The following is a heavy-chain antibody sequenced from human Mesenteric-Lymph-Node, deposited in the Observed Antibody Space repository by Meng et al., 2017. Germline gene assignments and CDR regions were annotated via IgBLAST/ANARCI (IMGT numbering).Heavy chain of an antibody. CDR2: IKGNGSQE. J-gene: IGHJ4*02. CDR3: VGGRSDPADCEDFDY. D-gene: IGHD2-21*02. V-gene: IGHV3-7*01. Sequence: ESLKTPCAASGFTFSSYWMIWVRQAPGKGLEWVANIKGNGSQEYYVDSVKGRFSISRDNAKNSKDLQRNSLRVEDTAVYYCVGGRSDPADCEDFDYWGQGTRVTVSS. CDR1: GFTFSSYW.